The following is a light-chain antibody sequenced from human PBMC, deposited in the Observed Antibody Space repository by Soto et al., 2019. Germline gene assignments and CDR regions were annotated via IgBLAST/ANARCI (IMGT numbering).Light chain of an antibody. CDR2: AAS. CDR3: QKFHTYPRK. V-gene: IGKV1-9*01. Sequence: DIQLTHSPSLLSASVGYIGTITFRASQSISTSLASYQQKPGKAPKLLIFAASILQSGVPSRFSCSGSGTEFTLTISSLQPEDFATYCCQKFHTYPRKFGQGTKVDIK. J-gene: IGKJ1*01. CDR1: QSISTS.